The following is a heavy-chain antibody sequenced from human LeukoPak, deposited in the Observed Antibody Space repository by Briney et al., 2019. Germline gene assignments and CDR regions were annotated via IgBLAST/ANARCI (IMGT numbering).Heavy chain of an antibody. Sequence: GGSLRLSCAASGFTFSSHEMNWVRQAPGKGLEWVSYISSSGSTMYYADSVKGRFTISRDNAKNSLYLQMNSLRAEDTAAYYCARELHSYNNWGQGTLVTVYS. D-gene: IGHD5-18*01. V-gene: IGHV3-48*03. CDR1: GFTFSSHE. CDR2: ISSSGSTM. J-gene: IGHJ4*02. CDR3: ARELHSYNN.